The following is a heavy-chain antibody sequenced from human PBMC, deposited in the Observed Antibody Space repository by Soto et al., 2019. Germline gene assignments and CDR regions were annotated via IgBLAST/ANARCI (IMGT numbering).Heavy chain of an antibody. V-gene: IGHV1-18*01. J-gene: IGHJ6*02. CDR2: ISAYNGNT. CDR3: ARLIQPPYYYYYYGMDV. CDR1: GYTFTSYG. Sequence: GASVKVSCKASGYTFTSYGISWVRQAPGQGLEWMGWISAYNGNTNYAQKLQGRVTMTTDTSTSTDYMELRSLRSDDTAVYYCARLIQPPYYYYYYGMDVWGQGTTVTVSS. D-gene: IGHD5-18*01.